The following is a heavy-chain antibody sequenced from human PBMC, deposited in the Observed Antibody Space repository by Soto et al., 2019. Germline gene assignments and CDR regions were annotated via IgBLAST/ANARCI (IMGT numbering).Heavy chain of an antibody. V-gene: IGHV3-33*01. CDR2: IWYDGSNK. D-gene: IGHD2-2*01. J-gene: IGHJ6*02. CDR1: GFTFSSYG. Sequence: PGGSLRLSCAASGFTFSSYGMHWVRQAPGKGLEWVAVIWYDGSNKYYADSVKGRFTISRDNSKNTLYLQMNSLRAEDTAVYYCARETGYTMPWGMDVWGQGTTVTVSS. CDR3: ARETGYTMPWGMDV.